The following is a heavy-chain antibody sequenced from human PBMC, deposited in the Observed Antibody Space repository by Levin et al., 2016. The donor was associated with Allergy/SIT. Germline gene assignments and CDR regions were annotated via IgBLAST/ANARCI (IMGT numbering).Heavy chain of an antibody. D-gene: IGHD3-9*01. CDR2: IYSGGST. CDR3: ARANTGYYDILTGYLSERWWFDP. J-gene: IGHJ5*02. Sequence: VRQAPGKGLEWVSVIYSGGSTYYADSVKGRFTISRDNSKNTLYLQMNSLRAEDTAVYYCARANTGYYDILTGYLSERWWFDPWGQGTLVTVSS. V-gene: IGHV3-66*02.